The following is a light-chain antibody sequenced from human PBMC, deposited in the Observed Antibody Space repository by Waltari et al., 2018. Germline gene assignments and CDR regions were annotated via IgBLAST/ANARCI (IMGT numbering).Light chain of an antibody. CDR2: QDN. CDR3: QAWDNNAVI. V-gene: IGLV3-1*01. Sequence: SYELTQPPSVSVSPGQTATITCSGDDLGQKYVSWYQQKPDQSPVLLIFQDNKRPSGIPERFSGSYSGNTATLTISGTQAPDEADYFCQAWDNNAVIFGGGTKLTVL. J-gene: IGLJ2*01. CDR1: DLGQKY.